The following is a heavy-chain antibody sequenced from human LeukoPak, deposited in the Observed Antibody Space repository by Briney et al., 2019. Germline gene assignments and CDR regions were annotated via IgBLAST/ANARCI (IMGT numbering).Heavy chain of an antibody. CDR1: GFTFSSYG. J-gene: IGHJ6*03. V-gene: IGHV3-30*02. Sequence: GGSLRLSCAASGFTFSSYGMHWVRQAPGKGLEWVAFIRYDGSNKYYADSVKGRFTISRDNSKSTLYLQMNSLRAEDTAVYYCAKEYSGYEYYYYYMDVWGKGTTVTISS. D-gene: IGHD5-12*01. CDR2: IRYDGSNK. CDR3: AKEYSGYEYYYYYMDV.